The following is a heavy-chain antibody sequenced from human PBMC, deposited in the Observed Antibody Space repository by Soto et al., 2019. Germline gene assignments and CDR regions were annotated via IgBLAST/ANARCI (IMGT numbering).Heavy chain of an antibody. J-gene: IGHJ3*02. CDR2: ISYDGSNK. V-gene: IGHV3-30*18. Sequence: VGSLRLSCAASGFTFSSYGMHWVRQAPGKGLEWVAVISYDGSNKYYADSVKGRFTISRDNSKNTLYLQMNSLRAEDTAVYYCAKAGIVGATTGAFDIWGQGTMVTVSS. CDR1: GFTFSSYG. D-gene: IGHD1-26*01. CDR3: AKAGIVGATTGAFDI.